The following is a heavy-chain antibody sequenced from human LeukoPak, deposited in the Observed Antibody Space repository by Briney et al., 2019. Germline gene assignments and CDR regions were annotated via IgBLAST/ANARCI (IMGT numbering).Heavy chain of an antibody. CDR3: GKEGYSSSWGGTTYYFDF. CDR1: GFTFSTYF. V-gene: IGHV3-30-3*01. J-gene: IGHJ4*02. Sequence: PGRSLRLSCAASGFTFSTYFMHWVRQAPGKGLEWVADIASDGSHTFYVESVKGRFTISRDNSKNTLYLQMNSLRAEDTAVYYCGKEGYSSSWGGTTYYFDFWGQGTLVTVFS. CDR2: IASDGSHT. D-gene: IGHD6-13*01.